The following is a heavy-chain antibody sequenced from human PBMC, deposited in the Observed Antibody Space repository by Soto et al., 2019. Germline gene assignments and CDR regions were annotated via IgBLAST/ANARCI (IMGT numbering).Heavy chain of an antibody. CDR1: GFAFSSYG. V-gene: IGHV3-33*01. CDR3: ARVYGSGTYPIDY. CDR2: IWSGGSDK. J-gene: IGHJ4*02. Sequence: QVQLVESAGGVVQPGRSLRLSCAASGFAFSSYGMHWVRQAPGKGLEWVTVIWSGGSDKYYADSVKGRFTISRENSKNTLYLQMNSLRAEDTAVYYCARVYGSGTYPIDYWGQGTLVTVSS. D-gene: IGHD3-10*01.